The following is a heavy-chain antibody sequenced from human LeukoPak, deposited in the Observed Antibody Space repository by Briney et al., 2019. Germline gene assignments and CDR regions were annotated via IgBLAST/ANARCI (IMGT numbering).Heavy chain of an antibody. CDR2: IIPIFGTA. V-gene: IGHV1-69*01. CDR1: GGTFISYA. Sequence: SVKVSCKASGGTFISYAISWVRQAPGQGLEWMGGIIPIFGTANYAQKFQGRVTITADESTSTAYMELSSLRSEDTAVYYCARDLGEPYYYYGMDVWGKGTTVTVSS. D-gene: IGHD3-16*01. J-gene: IGHJ6*04. CDR3: ARDLGEPYYYYGMDV.